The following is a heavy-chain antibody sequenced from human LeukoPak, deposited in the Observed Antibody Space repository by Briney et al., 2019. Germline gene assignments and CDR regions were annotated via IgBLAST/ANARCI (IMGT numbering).Heavy chain of an antibody. CDR1: GYTFTSYS. CDR2: ISAYNGNT. CDR3: ARVQRGFTYGNVDC. D-gene: IGHD5-18*01. J-gene: IGHJ4*02. Sequence: ASVKVSCKASGYTFTSYSISWVRQAPGQGLEWMGWISAYNGNTNYAQKLQGRVTMTTDTSTSTAYMELRSLRSDDTAVYYCARVQRGFTYGNVDCWGQGTLVTVSS. V-gene: IGHV1-18*01.